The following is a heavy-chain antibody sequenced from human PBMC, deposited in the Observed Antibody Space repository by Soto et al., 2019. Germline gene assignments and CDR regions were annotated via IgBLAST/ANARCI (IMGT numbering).Heavy chain of an antibody. J-gene: IGHJ6*02. Sequence: QVQLQESGPGLVKPSGTLSLTCAVSGGSISSSNWWSWVRQPPGKGLEWIGEIYHSGSTNYNPSLKSRVTISVDKSKNQFSLKLSSVTAAGTAVYYCARSPDSSGYYPRWYYYGMDVWGQGTTVTVSS. CDR1: GGSISSSNW. V-gene: IGHV4-4*02. CDR3: ARSPDSSGYYPRWYYYGMDV. D-gene: IGHD3-22*01. CDR2: IYHSGST.